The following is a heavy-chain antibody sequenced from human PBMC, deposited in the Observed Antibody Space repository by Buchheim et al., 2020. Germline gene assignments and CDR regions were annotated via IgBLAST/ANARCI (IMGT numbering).Heavy chain of an antibody. V-gene: IGHV4-30-2*01. CDR3: AREHDDSRSFARWFDP. J-gene: IGHJ5*02. Sequence: QLQLQEFGSGLVKPSQTLSLTCAVSGGSISSGGYSWSWIRQPPGKGLEWIGYIYHSGSTYYNPSLKSRVTISVDRSKNQFSLKLSSVTAADTAVYYCAREHDDSRSFARWFDPWGQGTL. CDR1: GGSISSGGYS. CDR2: IYHSGST. D-gene: IGHD6-13*01.